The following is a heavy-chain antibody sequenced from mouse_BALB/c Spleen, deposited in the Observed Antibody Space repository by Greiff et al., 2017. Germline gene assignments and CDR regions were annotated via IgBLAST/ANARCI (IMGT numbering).Heavy chain of an antibody. CDR3: ARESTMTFAY. CDR1: GYTFTSYW. Sequence: LQESGAELAKPGASVKMSCKASGYTFTSYWMHWVKQRPGQGLEWIGYINPSTGYTEYNQKFKDKATLTADKSSSTAYMQLSSLTSEDSAVYYCARESTMTFAYWGQGTLVTVSA. CDR2: INPSTGYT. V-gene: IGHV1-7*01. J-gene: IGHJ3*01. D-gene: IGHD2-4*01.